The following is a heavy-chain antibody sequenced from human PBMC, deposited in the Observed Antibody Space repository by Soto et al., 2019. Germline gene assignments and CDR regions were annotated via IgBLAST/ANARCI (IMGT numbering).Heavy chain of an antibody. CDR2: IWYDGSNK. Sequence: GGSLRLSCAASGFTFSSYGMHWVRQAPGKGLEWVAVIWYDGSNKYYADSVKGRFTISRDNSKNTLYLQMNSLRAEDAAVYYCARVGGSGSYLYYYGMDVWGQGTTVTAP. D-gene: IGHD3-10*01. J-gene: IGHJ6*02. CDR1: GFTFSSYG. V-gene: IGHV3-33*01. CDR3: ARVGGSGSYLYYYGMDV.